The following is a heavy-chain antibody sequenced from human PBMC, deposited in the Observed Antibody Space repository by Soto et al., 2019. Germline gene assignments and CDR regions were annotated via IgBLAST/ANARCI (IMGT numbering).Heavy chain of an antibody. J-gene: IGHJ6*03. Sequence: GGSLRLSCAASGFTFSSYAMSWVRQAPGKGLEWVSAISGSGGSTYYADSVKGRFTISRDNSKNTLYLQMNSLRAEDTAVYYCAKAPYYYGSGYYYYYMDVWGKGTTVTVSS. CDR2: ISGSGGST. CDR3: AKAPYYYGSGYYYYYMDV. D-gene: IGHD3-10*01. V-gene: IGHV3-23*01. CDR1: GFTFSSYA.